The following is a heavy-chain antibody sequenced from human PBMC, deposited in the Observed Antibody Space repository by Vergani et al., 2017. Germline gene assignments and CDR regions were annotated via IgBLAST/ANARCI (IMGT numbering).Heavy chain of an antibody. CDR2: IYPGDSDT. J-gene: IGHJ3*02. CDR3: ARCLTGSGGFDI. Sequence: EVQLVQSGAEVKKPGESLKISCEGSGYSFTSYWIGWVRPRPGKGLEWMGIIYPGDSDTRYSPSFQGQLTLSADKYISTAYLQCSSLKASDTAMYYCARCLTGSGGFDIWGQGTMVTVSS. CDR1: GYSFTSYW. V-gene: IGHV5-51*01. D-gene: IGHD2-15*01.